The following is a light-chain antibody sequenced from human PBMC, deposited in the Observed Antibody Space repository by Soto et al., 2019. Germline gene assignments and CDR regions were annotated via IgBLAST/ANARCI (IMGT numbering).Light chain of an antibody. CDR3: QQLNNIPIT. CDR2: AAS. Sequence: DIQLTQSPSFLSASVGDRVTITCRASQGISSYLAWYQQKPGKAPKLMIYAASTLQSGVPSRFSGSGSGTEFPLTISSLQPEDCATYYCQQLNNIPITFGQGTRLEIK. V-gene: IGKV1-9*01. CDR1: QGISSY. J-gene: IGKJ5*01.